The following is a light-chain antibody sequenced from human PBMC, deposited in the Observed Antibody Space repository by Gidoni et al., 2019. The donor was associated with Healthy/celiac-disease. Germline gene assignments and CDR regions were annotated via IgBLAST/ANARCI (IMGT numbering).Light chain of an antibody. CDR3: QQSYSTSWT. Sequence: DIQMTQSPSSLSASVGDRVTITCRASQSICSYLNWYQQKPGKAPKLLIYAASSLQSGVPSRFSGSGSGTDFTLTISSLQPEDFATCYCQQSYSTSWTFXQXTKVEIK. V-gene: IGKV1-39*01. CDR2: AAS. CDR1: QSICSY. J-gene: IGKJ1*01.